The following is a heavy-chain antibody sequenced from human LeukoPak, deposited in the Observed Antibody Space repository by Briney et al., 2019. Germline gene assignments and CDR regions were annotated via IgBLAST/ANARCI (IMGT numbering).Heavy chain of an antibody. Sequence: GGSLRLSCAASGFNVSSNYMSWVRQAPGKGLEWVSVIYRGGSTFYADSVKGRFTISRDNSKNTLYLQMNSLRAEDTAVYHCATYNGGNSAFEYWGQGTLVTVSS. J-gene: IGHJ4*02. CDR3: ATYNGGNSAFEY. CDR1: GFNVSSNY. CDR2: IYRGGST. V-gene: IGHV3-66*01. D-gene: IGHD4-23*01.